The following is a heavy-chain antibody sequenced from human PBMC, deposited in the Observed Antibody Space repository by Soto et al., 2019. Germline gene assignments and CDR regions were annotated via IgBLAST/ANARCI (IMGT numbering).Heavy chain of an antibody. CDR3: ARRGIAVAGTDYYYGMDV. J-gene: IGHJ6*02. V-gene: IGHV5-10-1*01. Sequence: GESLKISCKGSGYSFTSYWISWVRQMPGKGLEWMGRIDPSDSYTNYSPSFQGHVTISADKSISTAYLQWSSLKASDTAMYYCARRGIAVAGTDYYYGMDVWGQGTTVTVS. CDR2: IDPSDSYT. CDR1: GYSFTSYW. D-gene: IGHD6-19*01.